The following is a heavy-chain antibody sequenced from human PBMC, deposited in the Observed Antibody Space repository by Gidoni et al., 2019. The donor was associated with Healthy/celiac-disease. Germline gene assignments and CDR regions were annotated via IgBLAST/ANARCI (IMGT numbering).Heavy chain of an antibody. CDR2: SIPICGTA. V-gene: IGHV1-69*01. CDR1: GGTFRSYA. CDR3: ARDGIAAAGTHWFDP. D-gene: IGHD6-13*01. Sequence: HVQLVPPGAEVKKPVSSVKVSCKASGGTFRSYAISWVRQAPGQGLEWMGGSIPICGTANYAQKFQGRVTISADESTSTAYMELSSLRAEDTAVYYCARDGIAAAGTHWFDPWGQGTLVTVSS. J-gene: IGHJ5*02.